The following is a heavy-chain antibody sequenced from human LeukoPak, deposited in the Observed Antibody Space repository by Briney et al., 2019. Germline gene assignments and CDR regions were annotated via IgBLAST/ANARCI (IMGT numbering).Heavy chain of an antibody. Sequence: SETLSLTCAVYGGSFSGYYWSWIRQPPGKGLEWIGEINHSGSTNYNPSLKSRVTISVDTSKNQFSLKLSSVTAADTAMYYCARVLVTGNTGYYMDVWGKGTTVTVSS. D-gene: IGHD6-19*01. CDR1: GGSFSGYY. CDR3: ARVLVTGNTGYYMDV. J-gene: IGHJ6*03. CDR2: INHSGST. V-gene: IGHV4-34*01.